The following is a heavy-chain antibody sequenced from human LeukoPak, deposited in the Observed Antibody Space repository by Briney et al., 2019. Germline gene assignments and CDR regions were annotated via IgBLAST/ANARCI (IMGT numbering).Heavy chain of an antibody. CDR1: GFTFSTYG. D-gene: IGHD2/OR15-2a*01. V-gene: IGHV3-30*02. CDR2: IRYDGSQT. Sequence: GGSLRLSCATSGFTFSTYGMHWVRQAPGKGLDWVAFIRYDGSQTYYADSVKGRFTISRDNSKNSLYLQMNSLRAEDTAVYYCARKASTTYWDYYYYMDVWGKGTTVTVSS. J-gene: IGHJ6*03. CDR3: ARKASTTYWDYYYYMDV.